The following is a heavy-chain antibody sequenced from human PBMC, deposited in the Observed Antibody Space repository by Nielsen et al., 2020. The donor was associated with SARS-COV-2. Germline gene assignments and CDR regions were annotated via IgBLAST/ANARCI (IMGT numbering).Heavy chain of an antibody. V-gene: IGHV3-30*02. CDR3: AKDDNIAVAGLGAPFLDV. Sequence: GESLKISCAASGFTFSSYGMHWVRQAPGKGLEWVAVIWYDGSNKYYADSVKGRFTISRDNSKNTLYLQMNSLRAEDTAVYYCAKDDNIAVAGLGAPFLDVWGKGTTVTVSS. J-gene: IGHJ6*04. D-gene: IGHD6-19*01. CDR2: IWYDGSNK. CDR1: GFTFSSYG.